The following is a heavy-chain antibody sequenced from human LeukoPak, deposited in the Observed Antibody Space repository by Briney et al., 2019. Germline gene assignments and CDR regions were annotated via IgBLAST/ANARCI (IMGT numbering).Heavy chain of an antibody. D-gene: IGHD6-19*01. V-gene: IGHV3-23*01. Sequence: PGGSLRLSCAASGFTFSSYAMSWVRQAPGKGLEGVSAISGSGGSTYYADSVKGRFTISRDNSKNTLYLQMNSLRAEDTAVYYCANAVAGLGDFDYWGQGTLVTVSS. CDR3: ANAVAGLGDFDY. CDR2: ISGSGGST. CDR1: GFTFSSYA. J-gene: IGHJ4*02.